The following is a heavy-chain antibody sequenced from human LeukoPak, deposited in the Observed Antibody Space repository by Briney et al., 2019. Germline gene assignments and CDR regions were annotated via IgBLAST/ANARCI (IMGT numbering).Heavy chain of an antibody. Sequence: SETLSLTCSVSGGSISSGGYYWSSIRQPPGKGLEWIGYIYHSGSTYYNPSLKSRVTISADRSKNQFSLKLSSVTAADTAVYYCVRDGARQLWGQGTLVTVSS. V-gene: IGHV4-30-2*02. CDR2: IYHSGST. J-gene: IGHJ1*01. D-gene: IGHD1-1*01. CDR1: GGSISSGGYY. CDR3: VRDGARQL.